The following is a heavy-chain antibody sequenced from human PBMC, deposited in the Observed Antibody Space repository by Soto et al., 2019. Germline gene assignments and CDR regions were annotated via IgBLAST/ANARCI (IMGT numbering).Heavy chain of an antibody. J-gene: IGHJ6*02. Sequence: QVQLVQSGAEVKTPGSSVKVSCKASGGTLSDYAISWVRQAPGQGLEWMGGIMPTVDSANYAQNFQGKLTISADESTSKANLELSSLRSDDPAVYYCAVAEGREIMAQESSGMDVWGQGTTVIVSS. CDR2: IMPTVDSA. CDR3: AVAEGREIMAQESSGMDV. D-gene: IGHD6-19*01. CDR1: GGTLSDYA. V-gene: IGHV1-69*01.